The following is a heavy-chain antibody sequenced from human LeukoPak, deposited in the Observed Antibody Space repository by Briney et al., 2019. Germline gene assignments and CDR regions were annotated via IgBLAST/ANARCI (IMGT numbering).Heavy chain of an antibody. V-gene: IGHV4-59*01. CDR2: IYYSGST. CDR1: GGSISSYY. CDR3: ASALAVGYFDY. Sequence: SETLSLTCTVSGGSISSYYWSWIRQPPGKGLEWIGYIYYSGSTNYNPSLKSRVTISVDTSKNQFSLKLSSVTAADTAVYYCASALAVGYFDYWGQGTLVTVSS. J-gene: IGHJ4*02.